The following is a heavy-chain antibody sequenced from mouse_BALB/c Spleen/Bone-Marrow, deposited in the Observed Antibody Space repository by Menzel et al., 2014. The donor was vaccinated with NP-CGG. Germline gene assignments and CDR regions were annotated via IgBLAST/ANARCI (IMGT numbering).Heavy chain of an antibody. D-gene: IGHD2-3*01. J-gene: IGHJ3*01. V-gene: IGHV1-69*02. CDR1: GYTFTSYW. Sequence: QVQLQQSGAELARPGASVKLSCKASGYTFTSYWINWVRQGPGQGLEWIGNIYPSDSYTNYNQKFKDKATLTVDKSSSTAYMQLSSPTSEDSAVYYCTRDDGSFAYWGQGTLVTVSA. CDR2: IYPSDSYT. CDR3: TRDDGSFAY.